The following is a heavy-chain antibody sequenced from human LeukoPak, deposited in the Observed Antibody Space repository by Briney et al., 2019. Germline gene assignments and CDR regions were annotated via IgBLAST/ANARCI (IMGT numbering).Heavy chain of an antibody. CDR3: ASSRINTEVDY. CDR1: GYTFTNYG. D-gene: IGHD3-22*01. Sequence: ASVKVSCKASGYTFTNYGISWVRQAPGQGLEWMGWISGYNGKTNYAQKFQGRVTMTRDMSTSTVYMELSSLRSEDTAVYYCASSRINTEVDYWGQGTLVTVSS. V-gene: IGHV1-18*01. J-gene: IGHJ4*02. CDR2: ISGYNGKT.